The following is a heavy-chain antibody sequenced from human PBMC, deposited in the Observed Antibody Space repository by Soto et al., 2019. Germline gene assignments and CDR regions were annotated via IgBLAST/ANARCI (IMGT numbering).Heavy chain of an antibody. CDR2: ISGSGGST. J-gene: IGHJ6*02. Sequence: GGSLRLSCAASGFTFSSYAMSWVRQAPGKGLEWVSAISGSGGSTYYADSVKGRFTISRDNSKNTLYLQMNSLRAEDTAVYYCARAPTWGGSGSYYNVDYYYYGMDVWGQGTTVTVSS. V-gene: IGHV3-23*01. CDR3: ARAPTWGGSGSYYNVDYYYYGMDV. D-gene: IGHD3-10*01. CDR1: GFTFSSYA.